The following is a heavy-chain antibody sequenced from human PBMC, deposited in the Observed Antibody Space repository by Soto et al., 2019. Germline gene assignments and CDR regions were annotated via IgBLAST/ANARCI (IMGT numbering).Heavy chain of an antibody. J-gene: IGHJ6*02. CDR3: ARGYNWNYVGYYGMDV. V-gene: IGHV4-30-2*01. CDR2: IYHSGST. D-gene: IGHD1-7*01. CDR1: GGSISSGGYS. Sequence: QLQLQESGSGLVKPSQTLSLTCAVSGGSISSGGYSWSWIQQPPGKGLEWIGYIYHSGSTYYNPSLKSRVTISVDRSKNQFSLKLSSVTAADTAVYYCARGYNWNYVGYYGMDVWGQGTTVTVSS.